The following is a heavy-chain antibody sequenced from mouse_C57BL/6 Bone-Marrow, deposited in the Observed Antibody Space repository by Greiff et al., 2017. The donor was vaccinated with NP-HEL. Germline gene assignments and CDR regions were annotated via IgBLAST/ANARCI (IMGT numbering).Heavy chain of an antibody. D-gene: IGHD1-1*01. CDR2: IDPSDSHT. V-gene: IGHV1-50*01. CDR3: AREDYYGSSSYYYAMDY. CDR1: GYTFTSYW. J-gene: IGHJ4*01. Sequence: VQLQQPGAELVKPGASVKLSCKASGYTFTSYWMQWVKQRPGQGLEWIGEIDPSDSHTNYNQKFKGKATLTVDTSSSTAYMQLSSLTSEDSAVYYCAREDYYGSSSYYYAMDYWGQGTSVTVSS.